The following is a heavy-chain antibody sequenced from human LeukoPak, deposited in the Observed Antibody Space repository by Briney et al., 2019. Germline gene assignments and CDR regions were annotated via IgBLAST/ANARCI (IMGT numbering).Heavy chain of an antibody. Sequence: SETLSLTCTVSGGSVSSGSYYWTWIRQPPGRGLEWVGYISYGGSTNYNPSLKSRVTISVDTSTNQFSLKLSSVTAADTAVYYCARGIFGMVLNAFDLWGRGTMVTVSS. CDR3: ARGIFGMVLNAFDL. CDR2: ISYGGST. V-gene: IGHV4-61*01. D-gene: IGHD3-3*01. CDR1: GGSVSSGSYY. J-gene: IGHJ3*01.